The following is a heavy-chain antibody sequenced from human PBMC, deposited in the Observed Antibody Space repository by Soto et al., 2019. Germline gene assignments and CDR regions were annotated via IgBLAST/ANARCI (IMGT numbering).Heavy chain of an antibody. D-gene: IGHD1-26*01. CDR3: ERGYSGSYRDGMDV. V-gene: IGHV1-69*12. J-gene: IGHJ6*02. CDR1: GGTFSSYA. CDR2: LIPIFGTA. Sequence: QVQLVQSGAEVKKPGSSVKVSCKASGGTFSSYAISWVRQAPGQGLEWMGGLIPIFGTANYAQKFQGRVTVTADESTSTAYMELSSLRSEDRAVYYCERGYSGSYRDGMDVWGQGTTVTVSS.